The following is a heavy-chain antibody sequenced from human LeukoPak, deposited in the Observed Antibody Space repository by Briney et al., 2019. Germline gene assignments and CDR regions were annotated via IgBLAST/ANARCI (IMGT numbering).Heavy chain of an antibody. CDR3: ARVGYDDYADY. V-gene: IGHV1-69*04. Sequence: GASVKVSCKASGGTFSSYAISWVRQAPGQGLEWMGRIIPIFGIANYAQKFQGRVTITADKSTSTAYMELSSLRSEDTAVYYCARVGYDDYADYWGQGTLVTVSS. D-gene: IGHD4-17*01. CDR2: IIPIFGIA. CDR1: GGTFSSYA. J-gene: IGHJ4*02.